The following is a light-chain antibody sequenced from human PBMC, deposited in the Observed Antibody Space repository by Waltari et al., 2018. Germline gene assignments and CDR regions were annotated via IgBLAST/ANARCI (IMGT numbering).Light chain of an antibody. V-gene: IGKV3-11*01. CDR3: QQRKFWPPIT. CDR2: DAS. J-gene: IGKJ5*01. Sequence: EVVLTQSPATLSLSPGERATLYCRASQSVSNYLAWYQQKPGQAPRILIYDASNRATGIPARFSGSGSGTDFTLTISSLEPEDFAVYYCQQRKFWPPITIGQGTRLESK. CDR1: QSVSNY.